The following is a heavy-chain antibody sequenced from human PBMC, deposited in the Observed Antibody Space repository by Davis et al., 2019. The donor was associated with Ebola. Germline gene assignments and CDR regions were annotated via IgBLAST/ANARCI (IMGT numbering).Heavy chain of an antibody. CDR2: ISGSGGST. D-gene: IGHD5-24*01. CDR3: ASPSSRASLPTYGMDV. CDR1: PFTFISYA. J-gene: IGHJ6*02. V-gene: IGHV3-23*01. Sequence: PGGSLRLSCAASPFTFISYAMSWVRQAPGKGLEWVSAISGSGGSTYYADSVKGRFTISRDNSKNTLYLQMNSLRAEDTAVYYCASPSSRASLPTYGMDVWGQGTTVTVSS.